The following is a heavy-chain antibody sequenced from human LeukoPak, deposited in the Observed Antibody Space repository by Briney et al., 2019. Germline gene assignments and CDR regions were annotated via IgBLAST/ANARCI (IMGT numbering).Heavy chain of an antibody. Sequence: ASVKVSCKASGYTFTGYYMHWVRQAPGQGLEWMGWINPNSGGTNYAQKFQGRVTMTRDTSISTAYMELSRLRSDDTAVYYCARDADSSGPTRFDYWGQGTLVTVSS. D-gene: IGHD3-22*01. CDR3: ARDADSSGPTRFDY. CDR1: GYTFTGYY. CDR2: INPNSGGT. V-gene: IGHV1-2*02. J-gene: IGHJ4*02.